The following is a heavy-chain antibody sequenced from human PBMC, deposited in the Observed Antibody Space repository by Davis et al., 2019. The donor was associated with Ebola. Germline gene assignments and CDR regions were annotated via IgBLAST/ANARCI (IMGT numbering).Heavy chain of an antibody. CDR2: ISGSGGST. D-gene: IGHD5-24*01. J-gene: IGHJ5*02. Sequence: GESLKISCPDSVITFSSYAMTWVRQAPGKGLEWVSAISGSGGSTYYADSVKGRFTISRDNSKKTLYLQMNSLRAEDTAVYYCARGDGYNFWATDSWGQGTLVTVSS. V-gene: IGHV3-23*01. CDR1: VITFSSYA. CDR3: ARGDGYNFWATDS.